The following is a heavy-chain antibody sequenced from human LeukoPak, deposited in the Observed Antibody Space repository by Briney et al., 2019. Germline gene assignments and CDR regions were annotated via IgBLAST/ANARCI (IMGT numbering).Heavy chain of an antibody. Sequence: APVKVSCKASGYTFTSYGISWVRQAPGQGLEWMGWISAYNGNTNYAQKLQGRVTMTTDTSTSTAYMELSSLRSEDTAVYYCASGGIRFLEWFPKTNWFDPWGQGTLVTVSS. V-gene: IGHV1-18*01. D-gene: IGHD3-3*01. J-gene: IGHJ5*02. CDR2: ISAYNGNT. CDR1: GYTFTSYG. CDR3: ASGGIRFLEWFPKTNWFDP.